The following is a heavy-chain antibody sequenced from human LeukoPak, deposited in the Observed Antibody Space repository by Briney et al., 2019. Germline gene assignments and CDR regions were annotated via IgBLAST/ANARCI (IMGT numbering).Heavy chain of an antibody. CDR2: IYYSGST. D-gene: IGHD3-22*01. V-gene: IGHV4-31*03. J-gene: IGHJ4*02. Sequence: SETLSLTCTVSGGSISSGGYYWSWIRQHPGKGLEWIGYIYYSGSTYYNPSLKSRVTISVDTSKNQFSLKLSSATAADTAVYYCARSSGYYFGVSYYFDYWGQGTLVTVSS. CDR3: ARSSGYYFGVSYYFDY. CDR1: GGSISSGGYY.